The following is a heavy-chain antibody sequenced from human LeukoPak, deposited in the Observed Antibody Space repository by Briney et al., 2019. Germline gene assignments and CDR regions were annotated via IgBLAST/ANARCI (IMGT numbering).Heavy chain of an antibody. CDR3: AGAGYSSSWYAGGWFDP. J-gene: IGHJ5*02. V-gene: IGHV4-30-2*02. CDR1: GGSISSGGYS. CDR2: IYHSGST. D-gene: IGHD6-13*01. Sequence: PSQTLSLTCAVSGGSISSGGYSWSWIRQPPGKGLEWIGYIYHSGSTYYNPSLKSRVTISVDTSKNQFSLKLSSVTAADTAVYYCAGAGYSSSWYAGGWFDPWGQGTLVTVSS.